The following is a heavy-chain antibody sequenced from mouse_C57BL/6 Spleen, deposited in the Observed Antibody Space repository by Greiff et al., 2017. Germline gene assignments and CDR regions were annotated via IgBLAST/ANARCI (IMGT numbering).Heavy chain of an antibody. D-gene: IGHD4-1*01. Sequence: VQLKQSGPELVKPGASVKISCKASGYTFTDYYMNWVKQSHGKSLEWIGDINPNNGGTSYNQKFKGKATLTVDKSSSTAYMELRSLTSEDSAVYYCARLTGDWYFDVWGTGTTVTVSS. CDR2: INPNNGGT. CDR3: ARLTGDWYFDV. J-gene: IGHJ1*03. V-gene: IGHV1-26*01. CDR1: GYTFTDYY.